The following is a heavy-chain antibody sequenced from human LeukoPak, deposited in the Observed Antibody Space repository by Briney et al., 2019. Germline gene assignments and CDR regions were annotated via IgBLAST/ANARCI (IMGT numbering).Heavy chain of an antibody. CDR1: GFSFSSYG. D-gene: IGHD6-19*01. V-gene: IGHV3-23*01. Sequence: GGSLRLSCAASGFSFSSYGMSWVRQAPGKGLEWVSAISGSGGSTYYADSVKGRFTISRDNSKNTLYLQMNSLRAEDTAVYYCAKTGYSSGWCRNYFDYWGQGTLVTVSS. J-gene: IGHJ4*02. CDR3: AKTGYSSGWCRNYFDY. CDR2: ISGSGGST.